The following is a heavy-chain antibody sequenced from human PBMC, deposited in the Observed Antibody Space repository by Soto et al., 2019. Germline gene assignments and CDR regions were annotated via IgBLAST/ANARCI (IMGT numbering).Heavy chain of an antibody. CDR2: IYYSGST. Sequence: QVQLQESGPGLVKPSQTLSLTCTVSGGSISSGSYYWSWIRQLPGKGLEWIGYIYYSGSTYYNPSLKSRVTISVDTSKNQFSLKLNSVTAADTAVYYWATRTDYYYGSGSLGGMDGWGQGTTVTVSS. V-gene: IGHV4-31*03. D-gene: IGHD3-10*01. CDR1: GGSISSGSYY. CDR3: ATRTDYYYGSGSLGGMDG. J-gene: IGHJ6*02.